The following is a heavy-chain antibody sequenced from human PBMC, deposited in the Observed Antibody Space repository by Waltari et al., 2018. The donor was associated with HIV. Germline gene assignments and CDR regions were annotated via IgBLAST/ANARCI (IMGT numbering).Heavy chain of an antibody. CDR3: ARQYSGFDYRYVAY. D-gene: IGHD5-12*01. CDR1: TYILTIFF. V-gene: IGHV1-2*02. CDR2: IDPNNGAT. J-gene: IGHJ4*02. Sequence: QVQLVQSGPEVKKPGASVKVSCEASTYILTIFFIHWVRHAPGQGLEWMGYIDPNNGATNYAPKFQGRVTMTRDTSIKTAYMELSGLTSDDTAVYYCARQYSGFDYRYVAYWGQGTLVTVSS.